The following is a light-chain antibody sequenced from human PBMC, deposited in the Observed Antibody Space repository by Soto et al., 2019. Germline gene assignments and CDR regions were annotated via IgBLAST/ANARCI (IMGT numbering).Light chain of an antibody. CDR2: DVS. CDR1: SSDVGGYNY. CDR3: NSYTSTGTVV. J-gene: IGLJ3*02. V-gene: IGLV2-14*03. Sequence: QSALTQPASVSGSPGESITISCTGGSSDVGGYNYVSWYQHNPGKVPKLLIYDVSARLSGVSNRFSGSKSGNTASLTISGLQAEDEADYYCNSYTSTGTVVFGGGTKLTV.